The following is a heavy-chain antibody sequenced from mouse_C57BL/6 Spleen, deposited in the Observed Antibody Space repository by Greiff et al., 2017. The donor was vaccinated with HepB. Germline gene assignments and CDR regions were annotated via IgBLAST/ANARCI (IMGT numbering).Heavy chain of an antibody. CDR2: IRVKSDNYAT. D-gene: IGHD5-5*01. Sequence: EVKLVESGGGLVQPGGSMKLSCVASGFTFSNYWMNWVRQSPEKGLEWVAQIRVKSDNYATHYAESVKGRFTISRDDSKSSVYLQMNNLRAEDTGIYYCTGTTYRYYAMDYWGQGTSVTVSS. CDR3: TGTTYRYYAMDY. V-gene: IGHV6-3*01. CDR1: GFTFSNYW. J-gene: IGHJ4*01.